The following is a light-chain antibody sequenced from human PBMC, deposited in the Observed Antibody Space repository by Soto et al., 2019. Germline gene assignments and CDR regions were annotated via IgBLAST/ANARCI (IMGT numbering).Light chain of an antibody. Sequence: DIQMTQSPSTLSAFVGDRVTITCRASQNIGSWLAWYQQKPGKAPKLLIYKASSLESGVPLSFSGSGSGTEFTLTINSLQPDDFATYYCQQNNSYPWTFGQGTKVEIK. CDR1: QNIGSW. J-gene: IGKJ1*01. CDR2: KAS. V-gene: IGKV1-5*03. CDR3: QQNNSYPWT.